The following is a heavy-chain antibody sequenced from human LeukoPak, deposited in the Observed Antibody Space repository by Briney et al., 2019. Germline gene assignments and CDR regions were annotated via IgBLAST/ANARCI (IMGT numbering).Heavy chain of an antibody. CDR2: IWNDGRNE. V-gene: IGHV3-33*03. CDR1: GFTFQNYG. CDR3: SKGRTNDYGEQYTFDI. Sequence: PGGSLRLSCAASGFTFQNYGMHWVRQVPGKWLEWVAVIWNDGRNEHYADSVKGRFTISRDNSKNTLYLQMNSLRAEDTAVYYCSKGRTNDYGEQYTFDIWGQGTMVIVSS. D-gene: IGHD4/OR15-4a*01. J-gene: IGHJ3*02.